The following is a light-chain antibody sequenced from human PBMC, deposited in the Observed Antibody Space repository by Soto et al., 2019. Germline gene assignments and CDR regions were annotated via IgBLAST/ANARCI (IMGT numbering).Light chain of an antibody. CDR3: QQYGSSRT. Sequence: EIVLTQSPGTLSLSPGERATLSCRASQSVSSSYLAWYQQKPGQAPRLLLYAASSRATGIPDRFSGSGSGTDFNRTISRLEPEDFAVYYCQQYGSSRTFGQGTKVEIK. J-gene: IGKJ1*01. V-gene: IGKV3-20*01. CDR1: QSVSSSY. CDR2: AAS.